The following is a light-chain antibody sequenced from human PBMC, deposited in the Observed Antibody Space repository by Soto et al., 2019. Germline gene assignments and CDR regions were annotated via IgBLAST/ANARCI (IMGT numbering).Light chain of an antibody. V-gene: IGKV3-20*01. Sequence: EILMTQYPATLSVSPGERATLSCRASQSVSSTSLAWYQHTPGQAPTLLIYGASSRATGIPERFSGSGSGTDFTLTISRLEPEDFAVYYCHQYGSSPRTFDQGTIV. CDR3: HQYGSSPRT. CDR1: QSVSSTS. J-gene: IGKJ1*01. CDR2: GAS.